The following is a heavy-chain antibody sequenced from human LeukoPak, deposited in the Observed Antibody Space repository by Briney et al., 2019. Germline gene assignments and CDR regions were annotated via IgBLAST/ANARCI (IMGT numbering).Heavy chain of an antibody. J-gene: IGHJ3*02. CDR2: ISYDGSNK. V-gene: IGHV3-30*18. CDR3: AKVRLGYFDI. Sequence: GGSLRLSCAASGFTFSSYGMHWVRQAPGKGPEWVAVISYDGSNKYYADSVKGRFTISRDNSKNTLYLQMNSLRAEDTAVYYCAKVRLGYFDIWGQGTMVTVSS. CDR1: GFTFSSYG. D-gene: IGHD5-18*01.